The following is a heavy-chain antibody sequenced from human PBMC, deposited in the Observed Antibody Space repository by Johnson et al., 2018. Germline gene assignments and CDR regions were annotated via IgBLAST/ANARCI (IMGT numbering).Heavy chain of an antibody. V-gene: IGHV3-74*01. CDR1: GFSLTNYW. D-gene: IGHD2/OR15-2a*01. CDR2: IDYDGSRT. Sequence: VQLQESGGGLVQPGGSLRISCTASGFSLTNYWMHWVRQAPGKGLVWVPRIDYDGSRTNYADSVKGRIPISRDNAKNTPHLQMNSLRVDEPALYYCVREGFYGSLDIWGHVTMVSVSS. CDR3: VREGFYGSLDI. J-gene: IGHJ3*02.